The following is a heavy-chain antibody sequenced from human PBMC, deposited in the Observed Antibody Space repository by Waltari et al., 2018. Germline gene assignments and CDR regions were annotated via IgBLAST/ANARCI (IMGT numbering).Heavy chain of an antibody. D-gene: IGHD6-6*01. J-gene: IGHJ5*02. Sequence: QLHLQESGPELVEPSETLYLTCTVSSVSISSGAFYWGWIRQPAGRGPEWIGNIYYSGSTYDNPALESRVAISVDTSRNQFFLSLTSVTAADAAVYYCARAECSTSSCFFVSGFDPWGQGIHVTVSS. CDR3: ARAECSTSSCFFVSGFDP. CDR2: IYYSGST. CDR1: SVSISSGAFY. V-gene: IGHV4-39*01.